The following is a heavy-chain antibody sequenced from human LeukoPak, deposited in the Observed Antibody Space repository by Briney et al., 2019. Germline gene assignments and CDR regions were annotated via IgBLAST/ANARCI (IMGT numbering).Heavy chain of an antibody. CDR2: IKQDGSEK. Sequence: GGSLRLSRAASGSTFSSYWMSWVRQAPGKGLEWVANIKQDGSEKYYVDSVKGRFTISRDNAKNSLYLQMNSLRAEDTAVYYCARDECSGGSCYYYYYYGMDVWGKGTTVTVSS. V-gene: IGHV3-7*03. CDR3: ARDECSGGSCYYYYYYGMDV. J-gene: IGHJ6*04. D-gene: IGHD2-15*01. CDR1: GSTFSSYW.